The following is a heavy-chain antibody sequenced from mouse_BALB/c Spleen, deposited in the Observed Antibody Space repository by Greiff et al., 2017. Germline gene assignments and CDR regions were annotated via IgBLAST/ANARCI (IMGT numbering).Heavy chain of an antibody. CDR1: GFTFSDYY. D-gene: IGHD2-2*01. J-gene: IGHJ2*01. V-gene: IGHV5-4*02. CDR3: ARGGSYGYDFDY. CDR2: ISDGGSYT. Sequence: EVKLMESGGGLVKPGGSLKLSCAASGFTFSDYYMYWVRQTPEKRLEWVATISDGGSYTYYPDSVKGRFTISRDNAKNNLYLQMSSLKSEDTAMYYCARGGSYGYDFDYWGQGTTLTVSS.